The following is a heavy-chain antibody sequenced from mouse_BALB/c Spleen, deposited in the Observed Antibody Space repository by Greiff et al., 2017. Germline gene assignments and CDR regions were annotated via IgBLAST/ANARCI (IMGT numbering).Heavy chain of an antibody. J-gene: IGHJ3*01. D-gene: IGHD2-3*01. V-gene: IGHV5-6-3*01. Sequence: EVQGVESGGGLVQPGGSLKLSCAASGFTFSSYGMSWVRQTPDKRLELVATINSNGGSTYYPDSVKGRFTISRDNAKNTLYLQMSSLKSEDTAMYYCASDDGYYDAWFAYWGQGTLVTVSA. CDR3: ASDDGYYDAWFAY. CDR2: INSNGGST. CDR1: GFTFSSYG.